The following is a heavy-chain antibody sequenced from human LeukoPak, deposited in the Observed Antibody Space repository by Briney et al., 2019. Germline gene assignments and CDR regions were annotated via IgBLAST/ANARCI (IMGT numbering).Heavy chain of an antibody. D-gene: IGHD1-7*01. J-gene: IGHJ4*02. CDR1: GYTLTELS. CDR2: INPSGGST. Sequence: GASVKVSCKVSGYTLTELSMHWVRQAPGKGLERMGIINPSGGSTSYAQKFQGRVTMTRDMSTSTVYMELSSLRSEDTAVYYCAREITGTTSNYFDYWGQGTLVTVSS. V-gene: IGHV1-46*01. CDR3: AREITGTTSNYFDY.